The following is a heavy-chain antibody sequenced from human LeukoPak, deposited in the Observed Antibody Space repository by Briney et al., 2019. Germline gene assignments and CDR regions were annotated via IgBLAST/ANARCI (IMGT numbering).Heavy chain of an antibody. D-gene: IGHD6-19*01. V-gene: IGHV3-30*02. J-gene: IGHJ4*02. Sequence: PGGSLRLSCAASGFTFSSYGMHWVRQAPGKGLEWVAFIRYDGSNKYYADSVKGRFTISRDNSKNTLYLQMNGLRAEDTAVYYCAKDSSGWLPPTPFDYWGQGTLVTVSS. CDR3: AKDSSGWLPPTPFDY. CDR2: IRYDGSNK. CDR1: GFTFSSYG.